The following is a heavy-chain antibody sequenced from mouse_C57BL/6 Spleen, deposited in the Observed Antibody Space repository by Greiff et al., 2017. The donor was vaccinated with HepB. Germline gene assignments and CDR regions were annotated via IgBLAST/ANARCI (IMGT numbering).Heavy chain of an antibody. D-gene: IGHD1-1*01. J-gene: IGHJ3*01. CDR1: GYSITSVYY. CDR2: ISYDGSN. V-gene: IGHV3-6*01. CDR3: AHYYGSRGGFAY. Sequence: ESGPGLVKPSQSLSLTCSVTGYSITSVYYWNWIRQFPGNNLEWMGYISYDGSNNYNPSLKNRISITRDTSKNQFFLKLNSVTTEDTATYYCAHYYGSRGGFAYWGQGTLVTVSA.